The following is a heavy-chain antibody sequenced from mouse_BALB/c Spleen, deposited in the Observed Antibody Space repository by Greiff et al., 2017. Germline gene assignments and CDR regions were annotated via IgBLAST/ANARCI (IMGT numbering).Heavy chain of an antibody. D-gene: IGHD1-1*01. J-gene: IGHJ3*01. V-gene: IGHV5-9-4*01. CDR2: ISSGGSYT. Sequence: EVNVVESGGGLVKPGGSLKLSCAASGFTFSSYAMSWVRQSPEKRLEWVAEISSGGSYTYYPDTVTGRFTISRDNAKNTLYLEMSSLRSEDTAMYYCARGYYGSSGWFAYWGQGTLVTVSA. CDR1: GFTFSSYA. CDR3: ARGYYGSSGWFAY.